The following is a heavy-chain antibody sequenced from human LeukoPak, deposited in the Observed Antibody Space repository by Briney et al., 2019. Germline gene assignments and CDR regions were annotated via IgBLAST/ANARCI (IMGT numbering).Heavy chain of an antibody. Sequence: SVKVSCKACRCTFSSYAISWLRQAPGQGLEWMGGIIPIFGTANYAQKFQGRVTITADESTSTAYEELSSLRSEDTAVYYCARGQTNDVLWSGYSHKWFDPWGQGTLVTVSS. CDR3: ARGQTNDVLWSGYSHKWFDP. CDR2: IIPIFGTA. CDR1: RCTFSSYA. V-gene: IGHV1-69*13. D-gene: IGHD3-3*01. J-gene: IGHJ5*02.